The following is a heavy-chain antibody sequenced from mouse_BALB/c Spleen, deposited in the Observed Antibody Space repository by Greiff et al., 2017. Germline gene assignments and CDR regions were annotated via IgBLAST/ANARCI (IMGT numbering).Heavy chain of an antibody. Sequence: EVQLQQSGTVLARPGASVKMSCKASGYTFTSYWMHWVKQRPGQGLEWIGAIYPGNSDTSYNQKFKGKAKLTAVTSTSTAYMELSSLTNEDSAVYYCTRGGNGYGWFAYWGQGTLVTVSA. CDR2: IYPGNSDT. J-gene: IGHJ3*01. V-gene: IGHV1-5*01. CDR1: GYTFTSYW. D-gene: IGHD1-2*01. CDR3: TRGGNGYGWFAY.